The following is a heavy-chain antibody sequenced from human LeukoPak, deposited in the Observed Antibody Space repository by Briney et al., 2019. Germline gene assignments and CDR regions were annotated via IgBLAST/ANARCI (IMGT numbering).Heavy chain of an antibody. V-gene: IGHV1-2*02. Sequence: ASVKVSCKASGYTFTGYYMHWVRQAPGQGLEWMGWINPNSGDTNYGHKFQGRVTMTRDTSISTAYMELSSLRSEDMAVYYCARDRGDYGDYDPTFDYWGQGTLVTVSS. CDR2: INPNSGDT. CDR3: ARDRGDYGDYDPTFDY. J-gene: IGHJ4*02. D-gene: IGHD4-17*01. CDR1: GYTFTGYY.